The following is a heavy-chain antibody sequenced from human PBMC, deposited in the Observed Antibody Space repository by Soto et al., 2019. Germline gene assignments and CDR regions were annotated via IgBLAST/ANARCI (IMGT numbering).Heavy chain of an antibody. D-gene: IGHD2-2*01. CDR3: ARVRGYCISTSCSVPIYYYYGMDV. CDR1: GYTFTSYY. Sequence: ASVKVSCKASGYTFTSYYMHWVRQAPGQGLEWMGIINPSGGSTSYAQKFQGRVTMTRDTSTSTVYMELSSLRSEDTAVYYCARVRGYCISTSCSVPIYYYYGMDVWGQGTTVTVSS. V-gene: IGHV1-46*01. J-gene: IGHJ6*02. CDR2: INPSGGST.